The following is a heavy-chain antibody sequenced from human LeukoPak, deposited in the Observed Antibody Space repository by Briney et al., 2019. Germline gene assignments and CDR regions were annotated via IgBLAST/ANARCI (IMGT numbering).Heavy chain of an antibody. J-gene: IGHJ2*01. D-gene: IGHD5-18*01. CDR3: AKDTASSWWYFDL. CDR1: GFTFSSYG. Sequence: PGGSLRLSCAASGFTFSSYGMSWVRQAPGKGLEWVSAIGGSGSTTYYADSVKGRFTISRDNSKNTLYLQMNSLRAEDTAVYYCAKDTASSWWYFDLWGRGTLVTVSS. V-gene: IGHV3-23*01. CDR2: IGGSGSTT.